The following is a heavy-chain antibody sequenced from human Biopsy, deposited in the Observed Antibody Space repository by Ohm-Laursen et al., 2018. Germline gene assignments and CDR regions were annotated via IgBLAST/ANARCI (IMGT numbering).Heavy chain of an antibody. CDR3: ARDSSRRAREGGMDV. J-gene: IGHJ6*02. CDR2: ISETSSHI. CDR1: GFSVSSYD. Sequence: SPRLFCTASGFSVSSYDMNWVRQAPGKGLEWISYISETSSHIYDADSVRGRFTVARDIAKNSLYLQLNSLRVEDTAVYYCARDSSRRAREGGMDVWGQGTTVTVSS. D-gene: IGHD6-6*01. V-gene: IGHV3-21*01.